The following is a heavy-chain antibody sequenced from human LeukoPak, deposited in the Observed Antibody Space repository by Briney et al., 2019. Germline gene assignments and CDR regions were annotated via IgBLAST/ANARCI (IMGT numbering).Heavy chain of an antibody. CDR2: IVVGSGNT. Sequence: SVKGSCKASGFTFTSSAMQWVRQARGQRLEWIGWIVVGSGNTNYAQKFQERVTITRDMSTSTAYMELSSLRSEDTAVYYCAATLSSSWYLGYYYGMDVWGQGTTVTVS. V-gene: IGHV1-58*02. CDR3: AATLSSSWYLGYYYGMDV. CDR1: GFTFTSSA. J-gene: IGHJ6*02. D-gene: IGHD6-13*01.